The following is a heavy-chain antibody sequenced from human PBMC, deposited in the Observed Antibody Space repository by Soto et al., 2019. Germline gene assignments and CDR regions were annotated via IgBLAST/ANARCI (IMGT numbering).Heavy chain of an antibody. CDR3: AKDRVLLWFGELPPKGYFDY. D-gene: IGHD3-10*01. CDR1: GFTFSSYI. V-gene: IGHV3-23*01. CDR2: ITADGGGT. J-gene: IGHJ4*02. Sequence: PGGSLRLSCTASGFTFSSYIMNWVRQAPGKGLEWISTITADGGGTFYADSVKGRFTISRDNSKNTLYLQMDNLRAEDTALYYCAKDRVLLWFGELPPKGYFDYWGQGTLVTVSS.